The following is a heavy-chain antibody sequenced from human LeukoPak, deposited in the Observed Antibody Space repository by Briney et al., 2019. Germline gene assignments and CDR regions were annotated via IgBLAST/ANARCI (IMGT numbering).Heavy chain of an antibody. Sequence: SETLSLTCTVSGGSISSYYWSLIRQPAGKGLEWIGSSYTSGSTNYNPSLKSRVTMSVDTSKNQFSLKLSSVTAADTAVYYCARQKYSSSWHRRFGAFDIWGQGTMVTVSS. V-gene: IGHV4-4*07. J-gene: IGHJ3*02. CDR1: GGSISSYY. CDR2: SYTSGST. CDR3: ARQKYSSSWHRRFGAFDI. D-gene: IGHD6-13*01.